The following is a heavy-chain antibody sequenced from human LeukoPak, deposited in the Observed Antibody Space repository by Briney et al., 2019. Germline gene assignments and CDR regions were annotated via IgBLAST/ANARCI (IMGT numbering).Heavy chain of an antibody. J-gene: IGHJ5*02. CDR1: GGSISSYY. V-gene: IGHV4-59*01. D-gene: IGHD2/OR15-2a*01. CDR3: ARFYTNWFDP. CDR2: IYYSGST. Sequence: PSETLSLTCTVSGGSISSYYWSWIRQPPGKGLEWIGYIYYSGSTNYNPSLKSRVTISVDTSKNQFSLKLSSVTAAGTAVYYCARFYTNWFDPWGQGTLVTVSS.